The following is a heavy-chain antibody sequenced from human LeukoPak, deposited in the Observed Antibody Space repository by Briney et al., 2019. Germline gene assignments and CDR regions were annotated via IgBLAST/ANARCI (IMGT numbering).Heavy chain of an antibody. CDR1: GFSFSGYG. CDR2: IRYDGSNE. J-gene: IGHJ3*02. V-gene: IGHV3-30*12. D-gene: IGHD6-13*01. CDR3: ARLGIAAANDAFDI. Sequence: PGGSLRLSCAASGFSFSGYGMHWVRQAPGKGLEWVAFIRYDGSNEYYADSVKGRFTISRDNAKNSLYLQMNSLRAEDTAVYYCARLGIAAANDAFDIWGQGTMVTVSS.